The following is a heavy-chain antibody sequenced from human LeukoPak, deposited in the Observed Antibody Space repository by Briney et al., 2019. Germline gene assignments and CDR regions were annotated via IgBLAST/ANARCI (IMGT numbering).Heavy chain of an antibody. CDR1: GFTFSSYS. Sequence: GSLRLSCAASGFTFSSYSMNWVRQAPGKGLEWVSSISSGRNYIYYADSVKGRFTISRDNAENSLYLQMNSLRAEDTAVYYCARVGYSYGQFDYWGQGTLVTVSS. J-gene: IGHJ4*02. V-gene: IGHV3-21*01. D-gene: IGHD5-18*01. CDR3: ARVGYSYGQFDY. CDR2: ISSGRNYI.